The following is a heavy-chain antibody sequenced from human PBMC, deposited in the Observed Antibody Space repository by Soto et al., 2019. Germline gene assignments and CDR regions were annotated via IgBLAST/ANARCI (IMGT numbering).Heavy chain of an antibody. D-gene: IGHD4-4*01. CDR2: IYSGGST. J-gene: IGHJ6*03. CDR1: GFTVSSNY. V-gene: IGHV3-53*04. Sequence: EVQLVESGGGLVQPGGSLRLSCAASGFTVSSNYMSWVRQAPGKGLEWVSVIYSGGSTYYADSVKGRFTISRHNSKNTRYLQMNSLISEDTAVYYCESLFYSTQYYYYYMDVWGKGTTVTVSS. CDR3: ESLFYSTQYYYYYMDV.